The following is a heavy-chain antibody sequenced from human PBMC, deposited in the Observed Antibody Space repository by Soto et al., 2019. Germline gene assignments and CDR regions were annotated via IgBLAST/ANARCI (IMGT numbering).Heavy chain of an antibody. CDR3: ARDLGYSSSQL. CDR2: IIPILGIA. J-gene: IGHJ4*02. D-gene: IGHD6-13*01. V-gene: IGHV1-69*08. CDR1: GGTFSSYT. Sequence: QVQLGQSGAEVKKPGSSVKVSCKASGGTFSSYTISWVRQAPGQGLEWMGRIIPILGIANYAQKFQGRVTITADKSTSTAYMELSSLRSEDTAVYYCARDLGYSSSQLWGQGTLVTVSS.